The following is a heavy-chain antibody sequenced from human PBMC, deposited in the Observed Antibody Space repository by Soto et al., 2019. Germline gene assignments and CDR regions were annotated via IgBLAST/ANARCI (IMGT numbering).Heavy chain of an antibody. CDR3: AREYYDILTGYSGLDY. J-gene: IGHJ4*02. V-gene: IGHV3-48*02. D-gene: IGHD3-9*01. CDR2: ISYSSSII. Sequence: GGSLRLSCAASGFTFSTYSMNWVRQAPGKGLEWISYISYSSSIIYYADSVEGRFAISRDNARNSLYLQMNGLRDEDTAVYYCAREYYDILTGYSGLDYWGQGTLVTVSS. CDR1: GFTFSTYS.